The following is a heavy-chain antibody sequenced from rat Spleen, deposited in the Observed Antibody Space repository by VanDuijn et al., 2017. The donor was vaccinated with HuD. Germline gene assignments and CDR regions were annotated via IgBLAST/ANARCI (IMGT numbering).Heavy chain of an antibody. V-gene: IGHV5S23*01. D-gene: IGHD1-11*01. CDR1: GFTFIYYA. J-gene: IGHJ2*01. CDR2: ISPSGGST. CDR3: ARLFGGYSGGTYFDY. Sequence: EVQLVESGGGLVQPGRYLKLSCAASGFTFIYYAMAWVRQAPKKGLEWVASISPSGGSTYYRDSVKGRFTVSRDSAKSTLYLQMDSLRSEDTATYYCARLFGGYSGGTYFDYWGQGVMVTVSS.